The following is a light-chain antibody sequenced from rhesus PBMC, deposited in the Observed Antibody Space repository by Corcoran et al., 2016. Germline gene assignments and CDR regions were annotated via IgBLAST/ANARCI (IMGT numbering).Light chain of an antibody. Sequence: DIQMTQSPSSLSASVGDRVTVSCRASQGISSWLAWYQQKPGIAPKLLIYKASSLQSGGPSRFSGSGCETDFTLPISSLQPEDFATYYCQQYNSAPPWTFGQGTKVEIK. CDR1: QGISSW. J-gene: IGKJ1*01. V-gene: IGKV1-21*01. CDR2: KAS. CDR3: QQYNSAPPWT.